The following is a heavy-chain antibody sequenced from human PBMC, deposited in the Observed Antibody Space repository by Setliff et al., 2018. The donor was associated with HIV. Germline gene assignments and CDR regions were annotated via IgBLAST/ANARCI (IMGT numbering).Heavy chain of an antibody. CDR2: IYPGDSQT. CDR1: GYSFTNKW. Sequence: GESLKISCVASGYSFTNKWIGWVRQTPGKGLEWMGIIYPGDSQTKYNPSFQGQVTISVDKTLRTAYLQWSSLKTSDTAFYFCARGADYRDVWGQGTLVTVSS. D-gene: IGHD4-17*01. CDR3: ARGADYRDV. J-gene: IGHJ4*02. V-gene: IGHV5-51*01.